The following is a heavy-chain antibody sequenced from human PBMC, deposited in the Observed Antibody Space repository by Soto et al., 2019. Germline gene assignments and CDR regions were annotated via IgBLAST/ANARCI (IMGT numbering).Heavy chain of an antibody. V-gene: IGHV4-31*03. D-gene: IGHD3-22*01. CDR2: IDYRGST. Sequence: QVQLQESGPGLVKPSQTLSLTCTVSGGSISSGGYYWSWIRQHPGKGLVWIGYIDYRGSTYYNPTLKSRGTISVDTSMNQVSLKLSFVTAAATAVYDCGRHNYVSSGTAVDVWGQGTTVTVSS. CDR3: GRHNYVSSGTAVDV. J-gene: IGHJ6*02. CDR1: GGSISSGGYY.